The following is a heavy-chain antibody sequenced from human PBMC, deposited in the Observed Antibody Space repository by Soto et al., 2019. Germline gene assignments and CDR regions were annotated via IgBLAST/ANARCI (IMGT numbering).Heavy chain of an antibody. Sequence: QVQLVQSGAEVKKPGASVKVSCKASGYTFTSYGISWVRQAPGQGLEWMGWISAYNGNTNYAQKLQGRVTMTTDTSTSTAYMELRSLRSDDTAVYYCARLGYCISTRNDCIYYYGMDVWGQGTTVTVSS. CDR1: GYTFTSYG. CDR3: ARLGYCISTRNDCIYYYGMDV. CDR2: ISAYNGNT. V-gene: IGHV1-18*01. D-gene: IGHD2-2*01. J-gene: IGHJ6*02.